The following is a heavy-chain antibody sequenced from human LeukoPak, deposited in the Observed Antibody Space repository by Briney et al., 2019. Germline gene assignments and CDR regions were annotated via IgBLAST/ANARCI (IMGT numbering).Heavy chain of an antibody. D-gene: IGHD3-10*01. J-gene: IGHJ5*02. CDR3: ARQRFTMRAYAGNWFDP. Sequence: KHGESLKISCKGSGYSFTSYWIGWVRQMPGKGLEWMGIIYPGDSDTGYNPSFQDQVTISADKSISTAYLQWSSLKASDTAMYYCARQRFTMRAYAGNWFDPWGRGTLVTVSS. CDR1: GYSFTSYW. V-gene: IGHV5-51*01. CDR2: IYPGDSDT.